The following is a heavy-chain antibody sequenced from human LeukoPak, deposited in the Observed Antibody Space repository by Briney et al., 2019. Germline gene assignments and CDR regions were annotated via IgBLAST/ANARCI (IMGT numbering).Heavy chain of an antibody. J-gene: IGHJ4*02. D-gene: IGHD7-27*01. CDR3: ARVWWVIDLLTGDTTNFDY. CDR1: GYTFTSYG. CDR2: ISAYNGNT. Sequence: ASVKVSCKASGYTFTSYGISWVRQAPGQGLEWTGWISAYNGNTNYAQKLQGRVTMTTDTSTSTAYMELRSLRSDDTAVYYCARVWWVIDLLTGDTTNFDYWGQGTLVTVSS. V-gene: IGHV1-18*01.